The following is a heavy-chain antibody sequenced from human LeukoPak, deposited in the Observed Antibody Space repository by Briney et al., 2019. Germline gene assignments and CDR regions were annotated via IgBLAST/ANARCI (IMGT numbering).Heavy chain of an antibody. V-gene: IGHV1-18*01. CDR2: ISAYNGNT. Sequence: GASVKVSCKASGYTFTSYGISWVRQAPGQGREWMGWISAYNGNTNYAQKLQGRVTMTTDTSTSTAYMELRSLRAEDTAVYYCARDDLDDPFVWGQGTTVTVSS. J-gene: IGHJ6*02. CDR1: GYTFTSYG. CDR3: ARDDLDDPFV.